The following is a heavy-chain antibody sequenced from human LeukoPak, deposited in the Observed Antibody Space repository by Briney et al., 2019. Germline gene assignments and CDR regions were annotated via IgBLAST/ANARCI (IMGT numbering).Heavy chain of an antibody. CDR3: ARHLTGYGDYHYFDY. D-gene: IGHD4-17*01. Sequence: GESLKISCKGSGYSFTSYWISWVRQMPGKGLEWMGRIEPSDSYTNYSPSFQGHVTISADKSISTAYLQWSSLKASDTAMYYCARHLTGYGDYHYFDYWGQGTLVTVSS. CDR2: IEPSDSYT. CDR1: GYSFTSYW. V-gene: IGHV5-10-1*01. J-gene: IGHJ4*02.